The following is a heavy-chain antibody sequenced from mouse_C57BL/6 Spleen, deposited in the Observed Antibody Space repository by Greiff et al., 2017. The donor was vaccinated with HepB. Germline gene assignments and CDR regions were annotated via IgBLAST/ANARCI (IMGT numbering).Heavy chain of an antibody. D-gene: IGHD4-1*01. J-gene: IGHJ1*03. CDR3: AREGTGRWYFDV. CDR1: GYTFTSYW. CDR2: INPSNGGT. Sequence: QVQLQQPGTELVKPGASVKLSCKASGYTFTSYWMHWVKQRPGQGLEWIGNINPSNGGTNYNEKFKSKATLTVDKSSSTAYMQLSSLTSEDSAVYCCAREGTGRWYFDVWGTGTTVTVSS. V-gene: IGHV1-53*01.